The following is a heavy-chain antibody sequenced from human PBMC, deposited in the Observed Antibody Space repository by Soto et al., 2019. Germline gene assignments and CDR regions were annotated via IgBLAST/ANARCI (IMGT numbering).Heavy chain of an antibody. Sequence: PSETLSLTCTVSGGSIISSSYYWVWIRQPPGKRLEWIGSIYYSGSTYYNPSLRSRVTISVDTSKNQFSLKLSSVTAADTAVYYCARRADGNLDYWGQGTLVTVSS. J-gene: IGHJ4*02. D-gene: IGHD4-17*01. V-gene: IGHV4-39*01. CDR1: GGSIISSSYY. CDR2: IYYSGST. CDR3: ARRADGNLDY.